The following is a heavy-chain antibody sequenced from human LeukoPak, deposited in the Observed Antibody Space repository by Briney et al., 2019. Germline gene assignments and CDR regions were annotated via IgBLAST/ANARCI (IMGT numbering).Heavy chain of an antibody. CDR3: AKAELGVDTFFDY. J-gene: IGHJ4*02. CDR2: LSGSGAGT. CDR1: GFTFSSYG. V-gene: IGHV3-23*01. D-gene: IGHD3-3*01. Sequence: PGRSLRLSCAASGFTFSSYGMHWVRQAPGRGLEWVATLSGSGAGTYYSDSVQGRFTISRDNSKRTLFLQMNSLRAEDTAFYYCAKAELGVDTFFDYWGQGTLVTVS.